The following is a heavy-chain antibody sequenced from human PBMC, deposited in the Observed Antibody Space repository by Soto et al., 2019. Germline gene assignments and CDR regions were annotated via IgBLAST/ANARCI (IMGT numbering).Heavy chain of an antibody. J-gene: IGHJ4*02. V-gene: IGHV1-69*13. CDR2: IIPIFGTA. CDR3: ASARYGGNSYFDY. CDR1: GGTFSSYA. Sequence: ASVKVSCKASGGTFSSYAISWVRQAPGQGPEWMGGIIPIFGTANYAQKFQGRVTITADESTSTAYMELSSLRSEDTAVYYCASARYGGNSYFDYWGQGTLVTVSS. D-gene: IGHD4-17*01.